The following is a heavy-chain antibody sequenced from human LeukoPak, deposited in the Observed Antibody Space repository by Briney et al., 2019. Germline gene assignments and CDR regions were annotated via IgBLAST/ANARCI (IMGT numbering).Heavy chain of an antibody. Sequence: SVKVSCKASGGTFSSYAISWVRQAPGQGLEWMGGIIPIFGTANYAQKFRGRVTITADKSTRTAYMELSSLRSEDTAVYYCATVPQPDSSWYLYYFDYWGQGTLVTVSS. D-gene: IGHD6-13*01. CDR1: GGTFSSYA. V-gene: IGHV1-69*06. CDR2: IIPIFGTA. CDR3: ATVPQPDSSWYLYYFDY. J-gene: IGHJ4*02.